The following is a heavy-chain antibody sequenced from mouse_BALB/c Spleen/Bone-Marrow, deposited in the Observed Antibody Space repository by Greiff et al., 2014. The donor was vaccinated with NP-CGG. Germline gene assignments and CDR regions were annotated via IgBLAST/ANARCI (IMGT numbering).Heavy chain of an antibody. Sequence: QVQLQQSGPELVKPGASVKMSCKASGYTFTDYIISWVKQRVGQGLEWIGEIYPGTGSTYYNEKFKGKATLTADKSSNIAYMQPSSLTSEDSAVYFCARRKNVWFAYWGQGTLVTVSA. CDR2: IYPGTGST. V-gene: IGHV1-77*01. J-gene: IGHJ3*01. CDR1: GYTFTDYI. CDR3: ARRKNVWFAY.